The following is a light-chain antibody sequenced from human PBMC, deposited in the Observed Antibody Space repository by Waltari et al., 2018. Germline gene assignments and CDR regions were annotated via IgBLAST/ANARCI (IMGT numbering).Light chain of an antibody. CDR2: GAV. V-gene: IGKV3-15*01. Sequence: EIVMTQSPATLSVSPGERATISCRASESVTNNLAWYQKRPGHPPRLLIHGAVTRATEIAARFTGSWSGTEFTLTISNLQSEDFAGYYCQQYNNWPITFGGGTKVEIK. J-gene: IGKJ4*01. CDR3: QQYNNWPIT. CDR1: ESVTNN.